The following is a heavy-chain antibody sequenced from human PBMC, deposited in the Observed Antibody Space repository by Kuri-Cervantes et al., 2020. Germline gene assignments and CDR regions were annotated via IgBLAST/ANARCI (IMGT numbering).Heavy chain of an antibody. J-gene: IGHJ4*02. CDR3: AKGSPLDY. D-gene: IGHD1-14*01. Sequence: GESLKISCAASGFTFSDYYMSWIRQAPGKGLEWVSSISGSGGDTYYADSVKGRFTISRDNSKDTLYLQVNSLRAEDTAIYYCAKGSPLDYWGQGTLVTVSS. CDR2: ISGSGGDT. CDR1: GFTFSDYY. V-gene: IGHV3-23*01.